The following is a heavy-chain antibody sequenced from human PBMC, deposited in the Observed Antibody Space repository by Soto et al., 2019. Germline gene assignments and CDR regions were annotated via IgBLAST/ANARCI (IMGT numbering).Heavy chain of an antibody. J-gene: IGHJ4*02. CDR1: GGSFSSNP. V-gene: IGHV1-69*01. CDR2: IIPIFATV. Sequence: QVQLVQSGSEVKKPGSSVKVSCKASGGSFSSNPISWVRQAPGQGLEWMAGIIPIFATVHYAQKFQGRVTMTADESTSTAYMELTSLRSEDTALYFCARGGRGYSSAPRYYFDYWGQGTLVTVSS. D-gene: IGHD5-18*01. CDR3: ARGGRGYSSAPRYYFDY.